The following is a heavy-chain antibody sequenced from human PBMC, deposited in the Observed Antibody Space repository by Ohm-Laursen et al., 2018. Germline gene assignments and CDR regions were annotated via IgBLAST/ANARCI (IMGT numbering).Heavy chain of an antibody. D-gene: IGHD3-10*01. CDR2: INSDGSST. CDR1: GFTFSSYW. Sequence: GSLRLSCTASGFTFSSYWMHWVRQAPGKGLVWVSRINSDGSSTSYADSVKGRFTISRDNAKNTLYLQMNSLRAEDTAVYYCAREGGVYYGSGSYGYWGQGTLVTVSS. CDR3: AREGGVYYGSGSYGY. V-gene: IGHV3-74*01. J-gene: IGHJ4*02.